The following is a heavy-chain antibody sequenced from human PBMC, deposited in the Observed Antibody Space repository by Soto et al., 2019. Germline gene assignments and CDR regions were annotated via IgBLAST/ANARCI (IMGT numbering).Heavy chain of an antibody. V-gene: IGHV4-31*03. Sequence: PSETLSLTCTVSGGSISSGGYYWSWIRQHPGKGLEWIGYIYYSGSTYYNPSLKSRVTISVDTSKNQFSLKLSSVTAADTAVYYCARSTLYYGDYVRRAYYYMDVWGKGTTVTVSS. CDR1: GGSISSGGYY. D-gene: IGHD4-17*01. CDR3: ARSTLYYGDYVRRAYYYMDV. CDR2: IYYSGST. J-gene: IGHJ6*03.